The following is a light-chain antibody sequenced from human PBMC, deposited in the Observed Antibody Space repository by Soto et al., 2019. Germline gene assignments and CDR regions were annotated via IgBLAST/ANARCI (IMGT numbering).Light chain of an antibody. Sequence: EILLTQSPATLSVSPGEGVTLSCRASQGVGNNLAWYQHKPGQAPRLLIYDTSTRATGIPARFSGSGSGAEFTLIISSLQSEDFAVYYCQQYNSWLLTFGGGTKVDI. CDR2: DTS. J-gene: IGKJ4*01. V-gene: IGKV3-15*01. CDR3: QQYNSWLLT. CDR1: QGVGNN.